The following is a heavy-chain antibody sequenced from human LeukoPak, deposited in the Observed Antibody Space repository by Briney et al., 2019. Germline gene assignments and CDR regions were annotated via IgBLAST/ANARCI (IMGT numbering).Heavy chain of an antibody. CDR1: GFTFSSYS. Sequence: GGSLRLSCAASGFTFSSYSMNWVRQAPGKGLEWVSYISSSSSTIYYADSVKGRFTISRDNAKNSLYLQMNSLRAEDTAVYYCARTGHSSGWYTLDYWGQGTLVTVSS. D-gene: IGHD6-19*01. CDR2: ISSSSSTI. CDR3: ARTGHSSGWYTLDY. J-gene: IGHJ4*02. V-gene: IGHV3-48*04.